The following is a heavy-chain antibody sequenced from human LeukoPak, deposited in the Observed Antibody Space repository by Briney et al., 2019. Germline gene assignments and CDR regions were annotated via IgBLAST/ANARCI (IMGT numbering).Heavy chain of an antibody. Sequence: ASVKVSCKASGGTFSSYAISWVRQAPGQGLEWMGRIIPILGIANYAQKFQGRVTITADKSTSTAYMELSSLRSEDTAVYYCARGLVYYSDSSGYYGQPGDAFDIWGQGTMVTVSS. V-gene: IGHV1-69*04. CDR3: ARGLVYYSDSSGYYGQPGDAFDI. CDR1: GGTFSSYA. D-gene: IGHD3-22*01. J-gene: IGHJ3*02. CDR2: IIPILGIA.